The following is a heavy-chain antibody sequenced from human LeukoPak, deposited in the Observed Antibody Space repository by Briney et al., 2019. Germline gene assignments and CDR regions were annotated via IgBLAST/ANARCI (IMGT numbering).Heavy chain of an antibody. CDR3: AKDRLRGVDTVTNPYFDY. V-gene: IGHV3-23*01. CDR1: GFTFSSYG. Sequence: GGSLRLSCAASGFTFSSYGMSWVRQAPGKGLEWVSAISGSGGSTYYADSVKGRFTISRDNSKNTLYLQMNSLRAEDTAVYYCAKDRLRGVDTVTNPYFDYWGQGTLVTVSS. J-gene: IGHJ4*02. CDR2: ISGSGGST. D-gene: IGHD4-17*01.